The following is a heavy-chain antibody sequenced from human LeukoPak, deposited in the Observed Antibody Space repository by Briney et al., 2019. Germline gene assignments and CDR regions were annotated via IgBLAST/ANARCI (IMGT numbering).Heavy chain of an antibody. CDR2: IIPIFGTA. J-gene: IGHJ4*02. D-gene: IGHD6-19*01. CDR3: ATEVRSGWTDY. V-gene: IGHV1-69*13. CDR1: GGTFSSYA. Sequence: ASVTVSCKASGGTFSSYAISWVRQAPGQGLEWMGGIIPIFGTANYAQKFQGRVTITADESTSTAYMELSSLRSEDTAVYYCATEVRSGWTDYWGQGTLVTVSS.